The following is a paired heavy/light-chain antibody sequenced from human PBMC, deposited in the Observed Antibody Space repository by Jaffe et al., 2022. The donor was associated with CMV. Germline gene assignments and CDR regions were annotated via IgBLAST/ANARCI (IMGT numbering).Light chain of an antibody. Sequence: DIQMTQSPSTLSASVGDRVTITCRASQSISSWLAWYQQKPGKAPKLLIYKASSLESGVPSRFSGSGSGTEFTLTISSLQPDDFATYYCQQYNSYSPLTFGQGTKVEIK. J-gene: IGKJ1*01. CDR1: QSISSW. CDR3: QQYNSYSPLT. V-gene: IGKV1-5*03. CDR2: KAS.
Heavy chain of an antibody. CDR1: GFTFSSYW. V-gene: IGHV3-7*03. D-gene: IGHD2-21*02. CDR3: ARDRYCGGDCYFHWYFDL. J-gene: IGHJ2*01. CDR2: IKQDGSEK. Sequence: EVQLVESGGGLVQPGGSLRLSCAASGFTFSSYWMSWVRQAPGKGLEWVANIKQDGSEKYYVDSVKGRFTISRDNAKNSLYLQMNSLRAEDTAVYYCARDRYCGGDCYFHWYFDLWGRGTLVTVSS.